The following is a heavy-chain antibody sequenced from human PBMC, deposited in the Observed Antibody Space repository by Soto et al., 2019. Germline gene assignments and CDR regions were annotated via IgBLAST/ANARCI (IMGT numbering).Heavy chain of an antibody. V-gene: IGHV3-15*07. CDR1: DFTLTNTW. J-gene: IGHJ4*02. CDR2: IKSKTDGGST. D-gene: IGHD3-10*01. CDR3: ATSGWFGPFWD. Sequence: GSLRLSCAVSDFTLTNTWMNWVRQAPGRGLEWVGRIKSKTDGGSTYYAAPVKGRVAISRDDSKNMVFLQIDSLKIEDTAVYFCATSGWFGPFWDSGRGTLVTVSS.